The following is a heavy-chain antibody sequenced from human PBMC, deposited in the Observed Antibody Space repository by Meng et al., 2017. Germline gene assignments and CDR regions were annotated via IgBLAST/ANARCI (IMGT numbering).Heavy chain of an antibody. V-gene: IGHV3-11*04. CDR3: ARHRWLNDY. CDR2: ISHGGDII. CDR1: GFTFSDFY. D-gene: IGHD5-12*01. J-gene: IGHJ4*02. Sequence: GESLKISCAASGFTFSDFYMSWIRQAPGKGLESVSYISHGGDIIHYADSVKGRFTVSRDNAKNSLYLQMGSLRAEDTAVYYCARHRWLNDYWGQGTLVTVSS.